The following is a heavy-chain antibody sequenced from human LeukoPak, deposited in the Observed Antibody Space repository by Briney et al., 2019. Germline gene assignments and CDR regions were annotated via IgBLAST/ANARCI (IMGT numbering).Heavy chain of an antibody. V-gene: IGHV3-9*01. Sequence: GGSLRLSCAASAFIFDDYAMHWVRQAPGKGLEWVSGINWNSGRTVYADSVKGRFTISRDNAKNALYLQMNSLRTEDTAFYYCAKDQTSGIAGPFDSWGQGTLVTVSS. J-gene: IGHJ5*01. CDR1: AFIFDDYA. D-gene: IGHD6-13*01. CDR3: AKDQTSGIAGPFDS. CDR2: INWNSGRT.